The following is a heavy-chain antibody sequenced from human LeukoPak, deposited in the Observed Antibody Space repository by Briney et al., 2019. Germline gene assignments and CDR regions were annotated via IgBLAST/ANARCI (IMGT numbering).Heavy chain of an antibody. V-gene: IGHV1-8*03. CDR2: MNPSSGNT. Sequence: GASVKVSCKASGYTFTSSDINWVRQAAGQGLEWMGWMNPSSGNTSYAQKFQGRVTITRNTSISTAYMELSSLRSEDTAVYYCARRARRVWNYVDYWGQGTLVTVSS. CDR1: GYTFTSSD. J-gene: IGHJ4*02. D-gene: IGHD2-21*01. CDR3: ARRARRVWNYVDY.